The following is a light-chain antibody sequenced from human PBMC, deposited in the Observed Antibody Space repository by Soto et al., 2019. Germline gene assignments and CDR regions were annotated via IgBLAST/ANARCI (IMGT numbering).Light chain of an antibody. V-gene: IGKV3-20*01. J-gene: IGKJ1*01. CDR2: GAS. CDR3: QQYGSSPLWT. CDR1: QSVSSSY. Sequence: EIVLTQSPGTLSLSPGERATLSCRASQSVSSSYLAWYQQKPGQAPRLLIYGASSRATGIPDRFSGSGSGTYFTLTISRLEPEDFAVYYCQQYGSSPLWTFDQGTKVEIK.